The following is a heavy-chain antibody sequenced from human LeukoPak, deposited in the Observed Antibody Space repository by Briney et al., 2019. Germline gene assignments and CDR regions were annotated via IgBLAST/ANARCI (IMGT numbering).Heavy chain of an antibody. Sequence: ASVKVSCKASGYTFTSYGISWVRQAPGQGLEWMGWISAYNGNTNYAQKLQGRVTMTTDTSTSTAYMELRSLRSDDTAVYYCARVGNPWELLRNWLDPWGQGTLVTVSS. J-gene: IGHJ5*02. CDR1: GYTFTSYG. CDR2: ISAYNGNT. D-gene: IGHD1-26*01. CDR3: ARVGNPWELLRNWLDP. V-gene: IGHV1-18*01.